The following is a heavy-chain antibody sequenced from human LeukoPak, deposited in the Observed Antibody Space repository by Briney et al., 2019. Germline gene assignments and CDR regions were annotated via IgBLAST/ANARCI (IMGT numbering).Heavy chain of an antibody. CDR1: GFTFNGYG. Sequence: GGSLRLSCAASGFTFNGYGMNWVRQAPGKGLEWVSSISSSSSYIYYADSVKGRFTISRDNAKNSLYLQMNSLRAEDTAVYYCARDGELYYYYMDVWGKGTTVTVSS. J-gene: IGHJ6*03. CDR3: ARDGELYYYYMDV. V-gene: IGHV3-21*01. D-gene: IGHD1-26*01. CDR2: ISSSSSYI.